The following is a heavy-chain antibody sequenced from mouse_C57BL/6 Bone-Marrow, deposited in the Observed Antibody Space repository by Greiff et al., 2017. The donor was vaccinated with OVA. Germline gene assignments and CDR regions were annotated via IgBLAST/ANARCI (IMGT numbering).Heavy chain of an antibody. CDR2: ISSGGSYT. CDR3: ARQGVLRRVYAMDY. J-gene: IGHJ4*01. Sequence: EVQLVESGGDLVKPGGSLKLSCAASGFTFSSYGMSWVRQTPDKRLEWVATISSGGSYTYYPDSVKGRFTISRDNAKNTLYLQMSSLKSEDTAMYYCARQGVLRRVYAMDYWGQGTSVTVSS. CDR1: GFTFSSYG. V-gene: IGHV5-6*01. D-gene: IGHD2-12*01.